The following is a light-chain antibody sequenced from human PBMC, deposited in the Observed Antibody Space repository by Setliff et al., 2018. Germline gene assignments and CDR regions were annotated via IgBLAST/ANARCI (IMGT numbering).Light chain of an antibody. CDR2: DVT. V-gene: IGLV2-8*01. CDR3: CSYAGNYIYV. CDR1: SIDLSGYTY. Sequence: QSALAQPPSASGSPGQSVTISCAGTSIDLSGYTYVSWYQQHPGKAPQVIIYDVTKRPSGVPDRFSGSKSGNTASLTVSGLQAEDEADYYCCSYAGNYIYVFGSGTKSPS. J-gene: IGLJ1*01.